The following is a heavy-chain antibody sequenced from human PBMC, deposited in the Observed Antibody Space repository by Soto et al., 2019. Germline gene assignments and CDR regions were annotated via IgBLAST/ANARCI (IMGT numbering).Heavy chain of an antibody. J-gene: IGHJ4*02. CDR2: IYHTGST. CDR1: GGSISTVGHY. V-gene: IGHV4-31*03. CDR3: AREGRHFDY. Sequence: QVQLQESGPKLVKPSQTLSLTCSVSGGSISTVGHYWTWIRQPPGKGLEWIGSIYHTGSTYYSKSLRSRLTMSVDTSKSQFSLRLSSVTAADTAVYFCAREGRHFDYWGQGTLVTVSS.